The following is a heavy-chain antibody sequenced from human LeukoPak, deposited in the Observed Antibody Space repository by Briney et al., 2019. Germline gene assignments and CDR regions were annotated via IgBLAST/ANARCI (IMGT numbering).Heavy chain of an antibody. CDR1: GGSFSGYY. Sequence: SETLSLTCAVYGGSFSGYYWSWIRQPPGKGLEWIGEINHSGSTNYNPSLKSRVTISVDTSKNQFSLKLSSVTAADTAVYYCARRSLQRWLHPYNWFDPWGQGTLVTVSS. J-gene: IGHJ5*02. D-gene: IGHD5-24*01. CDR3: ARRSLQRWLHPYNWFDP. CDR2: INHSGST. V-gene: IGHV4-34*01.